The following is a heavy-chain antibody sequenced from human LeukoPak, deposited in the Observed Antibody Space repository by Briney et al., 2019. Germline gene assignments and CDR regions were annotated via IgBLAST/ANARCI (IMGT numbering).Heavy chain of an antibody. Sequence: LETLSLTCAVYGGSFGGYYWRCIGQRPRKGLEWIGEINQSGSTNYNPSLKSRVTISVDTSKNQFSLKLSSVTAADTAVYYCARSRYRGNYFDYWGQGTLVTVSS. CDR3: ARSRYRGNYFDY. V-gene: IGHV4-34*01. CDR2: INQSGST. CDR1: GGSFGGYY. J-gene: IGHJ4*02. D-gene: IGHD1-26*01.